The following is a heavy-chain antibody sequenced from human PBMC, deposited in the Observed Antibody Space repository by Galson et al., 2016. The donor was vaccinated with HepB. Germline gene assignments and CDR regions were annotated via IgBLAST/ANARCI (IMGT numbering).Heavy chain of an antibody. CDR1: GGSIRTSGQY. J-gene: IGHJ4*02. CDR3: ARDTQRATL. Sequence: LSLTCSVSGGSIRTSGQYWRWIRQRPGKGLEWIGYIYYTGSTFYNPSLKSRLKISVDTSKNQFSLNLDSVTAADTAVYYCARDTQRATLWGQGTLVTVSS. V-gene: IGHV4-31*03. CDR2: IYYTGST. D-gene: IGHD5-24*01.